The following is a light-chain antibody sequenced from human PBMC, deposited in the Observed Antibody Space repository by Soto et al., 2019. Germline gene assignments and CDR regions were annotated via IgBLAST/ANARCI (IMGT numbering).Light chain of an antibody. CDR1: QSVSSN. CDR2: GAS. Sequence: EIVMTQSPATLSVSPGERATLSCRASQSVSSNLAWYQQKPGQAPRLLIYGASTRATGIPARFSGSVSGTEFTLTISSLQSEYFAVYYCQQGVTFGPGTKVDIK. J-gene: IGKJ3*01. V-gene: IGKV3-15*01. CDR3: QQGVT.